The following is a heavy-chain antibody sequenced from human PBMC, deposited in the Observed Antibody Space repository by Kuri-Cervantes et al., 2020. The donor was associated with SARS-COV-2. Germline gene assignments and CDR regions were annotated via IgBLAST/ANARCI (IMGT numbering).Heavy chain of an antibody. Sequence: SETLSLTCTVSGGSISSYYWSWIRQPPGKGLEWIGYIYHSGSTYYNPSLKSRVTISVDRSKNQFSLKLSSVTAADTAVYYCARDSPAYCSSTSCYFFDYWGQGTLVTVSS. CDR3: ARDSPAYCSSTSCYFFDY. J-gene: IGHJ4*02. D-gene: IGHD2-2*01. CDR1: GGSISSYY. V-gene: IGHV4-59*12. CDR2: IYHSGST.